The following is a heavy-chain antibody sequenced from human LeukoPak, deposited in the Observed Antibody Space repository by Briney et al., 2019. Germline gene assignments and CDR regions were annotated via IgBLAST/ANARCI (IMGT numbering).Heavy chain of an antibody. Sequence: GASVKVSCKASGYTFTSYYMHWVRQAPGQGLEWMGIINPSGGSTSYAQKFQGRVTMTRDMSTSTVYMELSSLRSEDTAVYYCARDRVFDYDILTGSASNWFDPWGQGTLVSVSS. V-gene: IGHV1-46*01. D-gene: IGHD3-9*01. CDR1: GYTFTSYY. CDR2: INPSGGST. CDR3: ARDRVFDYDILTGSASNWFDP. J-gene: IGHJ5*02.